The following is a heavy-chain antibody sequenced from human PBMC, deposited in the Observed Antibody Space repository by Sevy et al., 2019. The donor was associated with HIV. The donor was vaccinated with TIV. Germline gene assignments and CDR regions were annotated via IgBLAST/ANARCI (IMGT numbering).Heavy chain of an antibody. D-gene: IGHD2-21*01. CDR3: ARDRAYCALDY. V-gene: IGHV3-7*01. CDR2: INEDGSRL. CDR1: GFTFSGSW. J-gene: IGHJ4*02. Sequence: GGSLRLSCVASGFTFSGSWMTWVRQAPGKGLGRIAFINEDGSRLGYVDSVRVRLTISRENTKNTLYLQMNSLRAEDTAVYFCARDRAYCALDYWGQGTLVTVSS.